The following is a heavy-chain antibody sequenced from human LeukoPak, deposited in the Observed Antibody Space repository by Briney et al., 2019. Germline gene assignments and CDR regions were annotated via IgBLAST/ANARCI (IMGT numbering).Heavy chain of an antibody. J-gene: IGHJ6*02. V-gene: IGHV4-34*01. Sequence: SETLSLTCAVYGGSFSGYYWSWIRQPPGKGLEWIGEINHSGSTNYNPSLKSRVTISVDTSKNQFSLKLSCVTAADTAVYYCARGHAQNDYGERPYYYYGVDVWGQGTTVTVSS. CDR2: INHSGST. CDR3: ARGHAQNDYGERPYYYYGVDV. D-gene: IGHD4-17*01. CDR1: GGSFSGYY.